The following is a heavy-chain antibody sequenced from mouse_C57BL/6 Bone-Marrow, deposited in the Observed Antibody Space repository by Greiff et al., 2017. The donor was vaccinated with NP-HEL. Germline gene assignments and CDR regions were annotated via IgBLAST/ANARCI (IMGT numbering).Heavy chain of an antibody. D-gene: IGHD3-1*01. Sequence: QVHVKQSGAELARPGASVKLSCKASGYTFTSYGISWVKQRTGPGLEWIGEIYPRSGNTYYNEKFKGKATLTADKSSSTAYMELRSLTSEDSAVYVCAREGAWAYAMDYWGQGTSVTVSS. V-gene: IGHV1-81*01. J-gene: IGHJ4*01. CDR1: GYTFTSYG. CDR2: IYPRSGNT. CDR3: AREGAWAYAMDY.